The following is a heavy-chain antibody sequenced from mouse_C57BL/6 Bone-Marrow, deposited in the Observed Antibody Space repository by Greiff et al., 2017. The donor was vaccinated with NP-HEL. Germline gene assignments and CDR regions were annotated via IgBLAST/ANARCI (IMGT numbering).Heavy chain of an antibody. D-gene: IGHD3-1*01. V-gene: IGHV5-16*01. J-gene: IGHJ3*01. CDR3: ARDGLLGFAY. CDR1: GFTFSDYY. Sequence: EVKLMESEGGLVQPGSSMKLSCTASGFTFSDYYMAWVRQVPERGLEWVANINYDGSSTYYLDSLKSRFIISRDNAKNILYLQMSSLKSEDTATYYCARDGLLGFAYWGQGTLVTVSA. CDR2: INYDGSST.